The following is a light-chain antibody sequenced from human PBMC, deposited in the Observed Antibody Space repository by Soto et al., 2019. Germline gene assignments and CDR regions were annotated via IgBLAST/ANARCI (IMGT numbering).Light chain of an antibody. CDR3: SSFAGSNVV. J-gene: IGLJ2*01. Sequence: QSALTQPPSASGSPGQSVTISCTGTSSDVGGYNYVSWYQQHPGKAPKLMISEVSKRPSGVPDRFSVSKSGNTAALTVSGFQAEDEADYSCSSFAGSNVVFGGGTKLTVL. V-gene: IGLV2-8*01. CDR1: SSDVGGYNY. CDR2: EVS.